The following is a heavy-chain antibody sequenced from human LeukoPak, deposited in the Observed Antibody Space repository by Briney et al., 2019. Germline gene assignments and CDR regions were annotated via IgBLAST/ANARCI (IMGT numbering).Heavy chain of an antibody. CDR1: GYTFTAYY. D-gene: IGHD1-1*01. V-gene: IGHV1-2*02. CDR3: ARDQGTPGAPTAFDV. CDR2: MDPKSGGT. J-gene: IGHJ3*01. Sequence: ASVKVSCKASGYTFTAYYLHWVRQAPGQGLEWMGWMDPKSGGTNYAQNLQGRVTMTRDTSISTAYLELSSLRSDGTAVYYCARDQGTPGAPTAFDVWGQGTMVTVSS.